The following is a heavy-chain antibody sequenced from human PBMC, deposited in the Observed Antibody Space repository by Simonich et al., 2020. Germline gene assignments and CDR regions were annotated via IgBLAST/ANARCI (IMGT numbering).Heavy chain of an antibody. CDR2: INPNSGGT. J-gene: IGHJ3*02. Sequence: QVQLVQSGAEVKKPGASVKVSCKASGYTFTGYYMHWVRQAPGQGLEWMGWINPNSGGTNYAQKLQGRVTMTRDTSISTAYMELSRLRSDDTAVYYCARPRITIFGVVKGAFDIWGQGTMVTVSS. CDR1: GYTFTGYY. D-gene: IGHD3-3*01. CDR3: ARPRITIFGVVKGAFDI. V-gene: IGHV1-2*02.